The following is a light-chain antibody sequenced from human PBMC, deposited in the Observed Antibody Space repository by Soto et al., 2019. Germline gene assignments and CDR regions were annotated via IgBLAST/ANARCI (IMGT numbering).Light chain of an antibody. CDR1: SSNIGGYNV. J-gene: IGLJ1*01. CDR3: CSYAGSSTYV. V-gene: IGLV2-23*01. Sequence: QSTLTQPASVSGSPGQSITISCSGTSSNIGGYNVVSWYQQHPGKAPKLMIYEGSKRPSGVSNRFSGSKSGNTASLTISGLQAEDEADYYCCSYAGSSTYVFGTGTKVTVL. CDR2: EGS.